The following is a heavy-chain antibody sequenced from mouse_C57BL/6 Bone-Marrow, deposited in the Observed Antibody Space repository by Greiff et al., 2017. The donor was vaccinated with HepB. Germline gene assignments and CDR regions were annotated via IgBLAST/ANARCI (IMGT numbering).Heavy chain of an antibody. J-gene: IGHJ4*01. Sequence: EVQLQQSGPGMVKPSQSLSLTCTVTGYSITSGYDWHWIRHFPGNKLEWMGYISYSGSTNYNPSLKSRISITHDTSKNHFFLKLNSVTTEDTATYYCARRGYYAMDYWGQGTSVTVSS. CDR1: GYSITSGYD. V-gene: IGHV3-1*01. CDR2: ISYSGST. CDR3: ARRGYYAMDY.